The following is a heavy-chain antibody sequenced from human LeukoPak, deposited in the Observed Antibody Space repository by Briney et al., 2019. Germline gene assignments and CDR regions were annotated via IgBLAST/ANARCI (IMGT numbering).Heavy chain of an antibody. D-gene: IGHD3-10*01. Sequence: GGYLRLSCAASGFTFSSYAMSWVRQAPGKGLEWVSAISGSGGSTYYADSVKGRFTISRDNSKNTLYLQMNSLRAEDMSVYYCAKDCRITMVRGVISTDAFDIWGQGTMVTVSS. V-gene: IGHV3-23*01. CDR2: ISGSGGST. CDR3: AKDCRITMVRGVISTDAFDI. CDR1: GFTFSSYA. J-gene: IGHJ3*02.